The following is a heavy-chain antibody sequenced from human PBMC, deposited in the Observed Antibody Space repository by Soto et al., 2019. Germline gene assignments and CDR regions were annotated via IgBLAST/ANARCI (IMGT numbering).Heavy chain of an antibody. CDR1: GGSISSYY. J-gene: IGHJ5*02. Sequence: SETLSLTCTVSGGSISSYYWSWIRQPPGKGLEWIGYIYYSGSTNYNPSLKSRVTISVDTSKNQFSLKLSSVTAADTAVYYCARYYFDFGGYSNWFDPWGRGTLVTVSS. CDR3: ARYYFDFGGYSNWFDP. D-gene: IGHD3-22*01. V-gene: IGHV4-59*12. CDR2: IYYSGST.